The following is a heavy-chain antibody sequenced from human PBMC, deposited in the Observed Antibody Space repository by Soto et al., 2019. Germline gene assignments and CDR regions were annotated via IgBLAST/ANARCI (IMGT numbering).Heavy chain of an antibody. CDR3: ARDDTITMFRGVIDY. CDR2: IKQDGSEK. CDR1: GFTFSSYW. V-gene: IGHV3-7*01. Sequence: GGSLRLSCAASGFTFSSYWMSWVRQAPGKGLEWVANIKQDGSEKYYVDSVKGRFTISRDNAKNSLYLQMNSLRAEDTAVYYCARDDTITMFRGVIDYWGQGTLVTVSS. J-gene: IGHJ4*02. D-gene: IGHD3-10*01.